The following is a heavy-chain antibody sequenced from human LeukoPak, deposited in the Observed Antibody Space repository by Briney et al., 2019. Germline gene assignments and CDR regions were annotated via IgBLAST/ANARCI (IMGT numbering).Heavy chain of an antibody. V-gene: IGHV3-23*01. Sequence: GGSLRLSCAASGFTFSSYAMSWVRQAPGKGLEWVSAISGSGGSTYYADSVKGRFTISRGNSKNTLYLQMNSLRAEDTAVYYCAKGYYYGSGADAFDIWGQGTMVTVSS. CDR3: AKGYYYGSGADAFDI. J-gene: IGHJ3*02. CDR1: GFTFSSYA. CDR2: ISGSGGST. D-gene: IGHD3-10*01.